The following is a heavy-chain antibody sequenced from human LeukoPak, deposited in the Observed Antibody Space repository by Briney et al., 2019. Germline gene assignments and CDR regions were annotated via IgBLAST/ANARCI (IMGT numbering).Heavy chain of an antibody. CDR1: GYTFTSYG. V-gene: IGHV7-4-1*02. CDR3: ARDLISLYDILTGYNYYGMDV. D-gene: IGHD3-9*01. Sequence: ASVKVSCKASGYTFTSYGMNWVRQAPGQGLEWMGWINTNTGNPTYAQGFTGRFVFSLDTSVSTAYLQISSLKAEDTAVYYCARDLISLYDILTGYNYYGMDVWGQGTTVTVSS. CDR2: INTNTGNP. J-gene: IGHJ6*02.